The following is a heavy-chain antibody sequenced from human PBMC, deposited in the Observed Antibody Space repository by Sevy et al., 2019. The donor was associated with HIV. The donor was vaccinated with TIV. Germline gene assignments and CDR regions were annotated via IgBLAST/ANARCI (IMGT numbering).Heavy chain of an antibody. J-gene: IGHJ4*02. V-gene: IGHV7-4-1*02. D-gene: IGHD5-18*01. Sequence: ASVKVSCKASGYDINNYAINWVRQAPGQGLEWMGWINTNTGQPIYAQAFKGLFVFSLDTSVSTAYLQISSLKAEDTAMYYCASPFLYSSSPEADYWGQGTLVTVSS. CDR3: ASPFLYSSSPEADY. CDR2: INTNTGQP. CDR1: GYDINNYA.